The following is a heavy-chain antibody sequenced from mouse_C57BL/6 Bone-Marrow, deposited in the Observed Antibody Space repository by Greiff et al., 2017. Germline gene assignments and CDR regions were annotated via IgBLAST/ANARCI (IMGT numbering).Heavy chain of an antibody. Sequence: QVQLQQPGAELVKPGASVKLSCKASGYTFTSYWMHWVKQRPGQGLEWIGMIHPNSGSTNYNEKFKSKATLTADKSSSTAYMQLSSLTSEDSAVYYCARSYYSYDGAGFAYWGQGTLVTVSA. CDR2: IHPNSGST. J-gene: IGHJ3*01. V-gene: IGHV1-64*01. CDR3: ARSYYSYDGAGFAY. CDR1: GYTFTSYW. D-gene: IGHD2-12*01.